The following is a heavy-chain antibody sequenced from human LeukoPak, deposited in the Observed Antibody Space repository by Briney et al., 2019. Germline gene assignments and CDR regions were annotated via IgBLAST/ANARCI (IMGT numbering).Heavy chain of an antibody. Sequence: GGSLRLSCAASGFTFSSYAMHWVRQAPGKGLEWVAVISYDGSNKYYADSVKGRFTISRDNSKNTLYLQMNSLRAEDTAVYYCARAPSYYDILTAPYGMGVWGKGTTVTVSS. D-gene: IGHD3-9*01. V-gene: IGHV3-30*04. J-gene: IGHJ6*04. CDR1: GFTFSSYA. CDR2: ISYDGSNK. CDR3: ARAPSYYDILTAPYGMGV.